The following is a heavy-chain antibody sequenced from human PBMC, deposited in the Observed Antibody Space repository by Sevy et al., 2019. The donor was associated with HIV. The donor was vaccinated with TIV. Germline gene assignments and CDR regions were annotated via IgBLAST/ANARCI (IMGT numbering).Heavy chain of an antibody. D-gene: IGHD2-15*01. CDR3: ESSGYRNGGNCYSPFDY. CDR2: ISFDGSNK. J-gene: IGHJ4*02. CDR1: GFIFSDYA. V-gene: IGHV3-30-3*01. Sequence: GGCLRLSCAASGFIFSDYAMHWVRQAPGKGLEWLAVISFDGSNKYYADSVKGRFTISRDNSKNTQYLQMNSLRPEDTAVYYTESSGYRNGGNCYSPFDYWGQGTRVTVSS.